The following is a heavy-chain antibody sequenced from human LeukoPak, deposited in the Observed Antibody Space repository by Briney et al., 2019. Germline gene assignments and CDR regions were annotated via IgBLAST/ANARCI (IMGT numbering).Heavy chain of an antibody. CDR2: INHSGST. V-gene: IGHV4-34*01. D-gene: IGHD1-1*01. CDR1: GGSFSGYY. CDR3: ARGPKGRYLPEDYYYYGMDV. J-gene: IGHJ6*02. Sequence: SETLSLTCAVYGGSFSGYYWSWIRQPPGKGLEWIGEINHSGSTNYNPSLKSRVTISVDTSKNQFSLKLSSVTAADTAVYYCARGPKGRYLPEDYYYYGMDVWGQGTTVTVSS.